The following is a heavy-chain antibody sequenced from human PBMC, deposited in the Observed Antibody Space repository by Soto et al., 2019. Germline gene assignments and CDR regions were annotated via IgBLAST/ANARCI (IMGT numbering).Heavy chain of an antibody. CDR3: ARDGWRLLHGGGYFDY. D-gene: IGHD2-21*02. J-gene: IGHJ4*02. Sequence: QLQLQESGPGLVKPSETLSLTCTVSGGSIRSSNYYWGWIRQPPGKGLEWIGSIYSSGSTYYKPSLKCRVTISVDTSKNQCSLRLSSVTAADTAVYYWARDGWRLLHGGGYFDYWGQGTLVTVAS. CDR1: GGSIRSSNYY. CDR2: IYSSGST. V-gene: IGHV4-39*02.